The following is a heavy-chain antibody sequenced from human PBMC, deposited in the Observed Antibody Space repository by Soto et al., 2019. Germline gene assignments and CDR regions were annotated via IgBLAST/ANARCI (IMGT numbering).Heavy chain of an antibody. CDR1: GGSISSYY. CDR3: ARDLGQYDILTGYYISYAFDI. CDR2: IYYSGST. J-gene: IGHJ3*02. Sequence: SETLSLTCTVSGGSISSYYWSWIRQPPGKGLEWIGYIYYSGSTNYNHSLKSRTTISVDTSKNQFSLKLSSVTAADTAVYYCARDLGQYDILTGYYISYAFDIWGQGTMVTVSS. D-gene: IGHD3-9*01. V-gene: IGHV4-59*01.